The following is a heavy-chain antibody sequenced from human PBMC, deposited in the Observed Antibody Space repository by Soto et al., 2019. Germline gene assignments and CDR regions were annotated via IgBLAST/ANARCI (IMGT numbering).Heavy chain of an antibody. D-gene: IGHD3-22*01. CDR3: ARLWYYDTSGSRMDV. CDR1: GYSLTTYW. V-gene: IGHV5-51*01. CDR2: IYPGDSDT. J-gene: IGHJ6*02. Sequence: GESLKISCKGSGYSLTTYWIGWVRQMPGKGLEWMGIIYPGDSDTRYSPSFQGQVTISADKSINTAYLQWNSLKASDTAMYYCARLWYYDTSGSRMDVWGQGTTVTVSS.